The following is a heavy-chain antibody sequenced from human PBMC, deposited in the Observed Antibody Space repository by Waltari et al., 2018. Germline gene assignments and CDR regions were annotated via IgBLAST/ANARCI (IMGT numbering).Heavy chain of an antibody. CDR2: IYSDVST. CDR3: ARVVIGTTYLFDY. V-gene: IGHV3-53*01. Sequence: EVQLVESGGGLMQPGGSLRLSCAASGVTVSSNYMSWGRQAPGKGLEWVSVIYSDVSTNYADSVKGRFTISRDNSKNTLYLQMNSLRAEDTAEYYCARVVIGTTYLFDYWGQGTLVTVSS. CDR1: GVTVSSNY. D-gene: IGHD1-20*01. J-gene: IGHJ4*02.